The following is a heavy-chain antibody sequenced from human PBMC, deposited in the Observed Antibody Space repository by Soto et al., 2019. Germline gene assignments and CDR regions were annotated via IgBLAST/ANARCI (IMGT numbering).Heavy chain of an antibody. V-gene: IGHV4-31*03. J-gene: IGHJ4*02. CDR1: GGSINTGAYY. CDR3: ARATTIWNYFDN. D-gene: IGHD1-1*01. CDR2: IYYSGTT. Sequence: TLSLTCTVSGGSINTGAYYWSWIRQRPGQGLEWIGYIYYSGTTYYSPSLKSRVTISLDTSQNHFSLDLSSVTAADTAFYYCARATTIWNYFDNWGQGVPVTVSS.